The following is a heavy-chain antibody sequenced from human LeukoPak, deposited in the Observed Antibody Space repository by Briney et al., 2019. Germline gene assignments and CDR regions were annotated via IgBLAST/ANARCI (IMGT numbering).Heavy chain of an antibody. V-gene: IGHV3-30-3*01. CDR1: GFTFTSYA. Sequence: GGSLRLSCAASGFTFTSYALHWVRQTPDRGLEWVAVISFDGANAYFSDSVKGRFTISRDNSKNTLYLDMNSLKKEDSAVYYCARDHFEDDSGDYPNLGYYG. CDR3: ARDHFEDDSGDYPNLGYYG. D-gene: IGHD3-10*01. CDR2: ISFDGANA. J-gene: IGHJ6*01.